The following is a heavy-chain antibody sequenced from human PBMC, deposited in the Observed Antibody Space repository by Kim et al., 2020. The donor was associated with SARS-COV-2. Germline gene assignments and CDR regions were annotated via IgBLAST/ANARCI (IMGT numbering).Heavy chain of an antibody. Sequence: GGSLRLSCAASGFIFSSYAMTWVRQAPGKGLEWVSSITGSGVGTYYAVSVKGRFTISRDNSRNTVSLPMNTLTVDDTAVYYCAKGRSSGKVDWFDPWGQG. CDR2: ITGSGVGT. CDR1: GFIFSSYA. V-gene: IGHV3-23*01. CDR3: AKGRSSGKVDWFDP. J-gene: IGHJ5*02. D-gene: IGHD5-12*01.